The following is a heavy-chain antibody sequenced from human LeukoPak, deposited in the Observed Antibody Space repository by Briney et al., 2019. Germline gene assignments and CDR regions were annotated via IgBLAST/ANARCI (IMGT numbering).Heavy chain of an antibody. CDR2: MNPNSGNT. Sequence: ASVTVSFKASGYTFTSYDIHWVRQATGQGLEWMGWMNPNSGNTDYAQKFQGRLTITRNTSISTAYMELSSLRSEDTAVYYCARDSSGWYHWFDPWGQGTLVTVSS. V-gene: IGHV1-8*03. J-gene: IGHJ5*02. CDR3: ARDSSGWYHWFDP. D-gene: IGHD6-19*01. CDR1: GYTFTSYD.